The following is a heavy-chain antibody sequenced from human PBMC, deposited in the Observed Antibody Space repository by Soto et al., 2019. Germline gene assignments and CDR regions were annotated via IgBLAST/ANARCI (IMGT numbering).Heavy chain of an antibody. CDR1: GGSFGSFY. V-gene: IGHV4-59*03. CDR2: SHYSGNS. J-gene: IGHJ5*02. Sequence: VQLLESGPGLVRPSETLSLTCTVSGGSFGSFYWSWVRQPPGKRLEWIGYSHYSGNSNYSPSLRSRVSISLDTSKNEFSLKLHSVTAADTAAYYCAAGWAPAAGDLWGPGILVTVSS. D-gene: IGHD2-2*01. CDR3: AAGWAPAAGDL.